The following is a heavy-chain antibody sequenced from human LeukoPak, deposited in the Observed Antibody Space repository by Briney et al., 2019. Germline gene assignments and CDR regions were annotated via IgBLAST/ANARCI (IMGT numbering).Heavy chain of an antibody. D-gene: IGHD1-1*01. CDR3: AKDLDRNWNGRDAFDI. V-gene: IGHV3-23*01. CDR1: GFTFSRCI. CDR2: ISNGGDGP. Sequence: GGSLRLSCAASGFTFSRCIMNWVRQAPGKGLEWVSAISNGGDGPWYADSVKGRFTISRDNSKNTLYLQMNSLRAEDTAVYYRAKDLDRNWNGRDAFDIWGQGTMVTVSS. J-gene: IGHJ3*02.